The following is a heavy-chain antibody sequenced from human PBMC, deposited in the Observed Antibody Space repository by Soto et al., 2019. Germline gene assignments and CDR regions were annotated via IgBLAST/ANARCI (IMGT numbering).Heavy chain of an antibody. V-gene: IGHV3-53*01. D-gene: IGHD1-26*01. CDR1: GFTVSSNY. CDR3: ARERWELLLPNYYYYRKDV. J-gene: IGHJ6*02. Sequence: PGGSLRLSCAASGFTVSSNYMSWVRQAPGKGLEWVSVIYSGGSTYYADSVKGRFTISRDNSKNTLYLQMNSLRAEDTAVYYCARERWELLLPNYYYYRKDVSGPAPTVTVS. CDR2: IYSGGST.